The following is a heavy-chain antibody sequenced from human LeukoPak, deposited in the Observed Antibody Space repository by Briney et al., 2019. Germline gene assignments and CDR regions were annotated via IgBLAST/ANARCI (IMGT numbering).Heavy chain of an antibody. Sequence: GASVKVSCKASGYTFSSHHMHWVRQAPGQGLEWMGKITPSSGDTPYAQKFQDRVTMTRDTSTSTVYMELSSLRSEDTAVYYCARDTYGSDYWGQGTLVTVSA. CDR1: GYTFSSHH. V-gene: IGHV1-46*01. CDR2: ITPSSGDT. CDR3: ARDTYGSDY. J-gene: IGHJ4*02. D-gene: IGHD3-10*01.